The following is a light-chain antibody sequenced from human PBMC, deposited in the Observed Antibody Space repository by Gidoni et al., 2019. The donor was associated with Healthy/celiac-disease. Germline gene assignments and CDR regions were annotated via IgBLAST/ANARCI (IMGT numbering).Light chain of an antibody. CDR3: QQSSNWPPFT. V-gene: IGKV3-11*01. CDR2: VAT. J-gene: IGKJ3*01. CDR1: QSVSSC. Sequence: EIVLAQSPATLSLSPGEIATLTCRASQSVSSCLALDKQKHGQAPRLLIHVATNRATGIPARFDGSGSGTDFNLTISILEPEAFAFDYCQQSSNWPPFTFGPGTKVEIK.